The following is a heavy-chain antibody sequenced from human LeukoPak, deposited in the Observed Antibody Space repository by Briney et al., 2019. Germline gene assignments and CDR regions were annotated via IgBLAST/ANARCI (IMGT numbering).Heavy chain of an antibody. Sequence: PGRSLRLSCAASGFTFSNYDMHWVRQAPGKGLEWVAVISYDGTNKYYADSVKGRFTISRDNSKNTLYLQMNSLRTEDTAIYYCAKEDVVVITIRYFQHWGQGTLVTVSS. D-gene: IGHD3-22*01. CDR1: GFTFSNYD. V-gene: IGHV3-30*18. CDR2: ISYDGTNK. CDR3: AKEDVVVITIRYFQH. J-gene: IGHJ1*01.